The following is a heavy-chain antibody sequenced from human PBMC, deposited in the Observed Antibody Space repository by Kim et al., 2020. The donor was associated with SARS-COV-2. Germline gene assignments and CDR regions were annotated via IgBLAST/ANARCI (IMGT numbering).Heavy chain of an antibody. CDR3: AGDFGSGSYRFDY. V-gene: IGHV4-30-2*01. CDR2: IYHGGNT. CDR1: GASITSGDYS. Sequence: SETLSLTCAVSGASITSGDYSWSWIRQPSGRGLEWIGYIYHGGNTVYNPSFKSRVTMSLDRSNNQISLKLTSMTAAGTAVYYCAGDFGSGSYRFDYWGQGTLVTVSS. J-gene: IGHJ4*02. D-gene: IGHD3-10*01.